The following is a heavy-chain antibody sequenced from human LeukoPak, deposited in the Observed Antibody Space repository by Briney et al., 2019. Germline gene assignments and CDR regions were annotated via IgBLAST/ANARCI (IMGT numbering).Heavy chain of an antibody. J-gene: IGHJ4*02. Sequence: SQTLSLTCTVSGGSISNGDYYWSWIRQPPGKGLEWIGYIYYSGSAYYNPSLQSRVAISVDTSKNQFSLNLTSVTAADTAVYYCARKRSNSWQGHFDYWGQGTLVTVPS. D-gene: IGHD6-13*01. CDR2: IYYSGSA. CDR1: GGSISNGDYY. CDR3: ARKRSNSWQGHFDY. V-gene: IGHV4-30-4*01.